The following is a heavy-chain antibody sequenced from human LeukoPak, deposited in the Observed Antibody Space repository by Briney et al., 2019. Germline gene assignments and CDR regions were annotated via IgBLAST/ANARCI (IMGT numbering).Heavy chain of an antibody. J-gene: IGHJ4*02. CDR2: FYDTRSP. V-gene: IGHV4-59*01. CDR3: ARGRGSLTY. Sequence: SETLSLTCTVSGGSINLYYWSWIRQPPGKGLEWIGYFYDTRSPKYNPSLERRVTISVDMSSKQFALNISSVTTADTAVYYCARGRGSLTYWGQGTLATVSS. D-gene: IGHD3-10*01. CDR1: GGSINLYY.